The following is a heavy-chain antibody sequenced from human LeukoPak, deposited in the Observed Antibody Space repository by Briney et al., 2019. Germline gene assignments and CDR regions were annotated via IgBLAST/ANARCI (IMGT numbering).Heavy chain of an antibody. D-gene: IGHD2-21*01. CDR3: SRGKNGDSLFDY. Sequence: PGGSLRLSCAASRFTFSSYWMHWVRQAPGKGLVWVSRINSDGSSTTYADSVKGRFTFSRDNAKNTLFLQMNSLRAEDTAVYYCSRGKNGDSLFDYWGQGTLVTVSS. CDR1: RFTFSSYW. V-gene: IGHV3-74*01. CDR2: INSDGSST. J-gene: IGHJ4*02.